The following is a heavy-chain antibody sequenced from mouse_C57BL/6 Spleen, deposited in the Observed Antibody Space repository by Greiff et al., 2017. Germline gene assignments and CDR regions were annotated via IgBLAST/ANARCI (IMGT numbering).Heavy chain of an antibody. CDR3: ARGGLLRFELDY. D-gene: IGHD1-1*01. V-gene: IGHV1-64*01. CDR2: IHPNSGST. J-gene: IGHJ2*01. CDR1: GYTFTSYW. Sequence: QVQLKQPGAELVKPGASVKLSCKASGYTFTSYWMHWVKQRPGQGLEWIGMIHPNSGSTNYNEKFKSKATLTVDKSSSTAYMQLSSLTSEDSAVYYCARGGLLRFELDYWGQGTTLTVSS.